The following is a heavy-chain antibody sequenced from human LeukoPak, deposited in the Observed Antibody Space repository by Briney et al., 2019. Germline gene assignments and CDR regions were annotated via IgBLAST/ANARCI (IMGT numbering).Heavy chain of an antibody. CDR3: ARYPTAMVSFDY. CDR1: GGSISSSDYY. J-gene: IGHJ4*02. D-gene: IGHD5-18*01. Sequence: SETLSLTCTVSGGSISSSDYYWGWIRQSPGMGLEWIASIYYSGNTYYNPSLESRVTISVDTSKNQFSLRLSFLTAADTAVYYCARYPTAMVSFDYWGQGTLVTVSS. CDR2: IYYSGNT. V-gene: IGHV4-39*01.